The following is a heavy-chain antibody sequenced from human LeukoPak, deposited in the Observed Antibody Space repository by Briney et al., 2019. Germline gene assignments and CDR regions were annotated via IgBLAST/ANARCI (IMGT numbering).Heavy chain of an antibody. J-gene: IGHJ5*02. CDR1: AFSLSTFW. CDR2: ISQGGSVE. CDR3: ARISYDNHGYYDL. D-gene: IGHD3-22*01. Sequence: PGGSLRLSCAASAFSLSTFWMSWVRQAPGKGLEWVANISQGGSVEKYVDSVKGRFTISRDNAKSSLYLQMNTVRAEDSAVYYCARISYDNHGYYDLWGQGTLVTVSS. V-gene: IGHV3-7*05.